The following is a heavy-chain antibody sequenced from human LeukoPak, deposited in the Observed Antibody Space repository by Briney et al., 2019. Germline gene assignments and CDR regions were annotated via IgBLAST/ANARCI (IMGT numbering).Heavy chain of an antibody. D-gene: IGHD1-7*01. Sequence: GGSLRLSCAASGFIFSSYGMHWLRQAPGKGLEWAAVIYYDGTDKDYADSVKGRFTISRDNSNNTLYLQMNSLRAEDTAVYYCAKDRNFEGGTTAGYFHLWGQGTLVTVSS. CDR1: GFIFSSYG. J-gene: IGHJ1*01. CDR2: IYYDGTDK. CDR3: AKDRNFEGGTTAGYFHL. V-gene: IGHV3-30*18.